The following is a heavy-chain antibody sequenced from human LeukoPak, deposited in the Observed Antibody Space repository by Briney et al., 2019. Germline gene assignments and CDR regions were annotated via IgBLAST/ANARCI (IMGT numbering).Heavy chain of an antibody. CDR1: GFIFSSYA. CDR2: ISGSCYST. Sequence: PGGSLRLSCAASGFIFSSYAMSWVRQAPGKGLEWVSAISGSCYSTYYADSVKGRFTISRDNSKNTLYLQMNSLRAEDTAVYYCAKDTSAMQVRWFDPWGQGTLVTVSS. V-gene: IGHV3-23*01. CDR3: AKDTSAMQVRWFDP. J-gene: IGHJ5*02. D-gene: IGHD2-2*01.